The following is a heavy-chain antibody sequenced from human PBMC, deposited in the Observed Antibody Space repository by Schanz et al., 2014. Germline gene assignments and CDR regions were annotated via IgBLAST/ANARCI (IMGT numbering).Heavy chain of an antibody. D-gene: IGHD2-8*02. V-gene: IGHV3-23*04. J-gene: IGHJ4*02. Sequence: VQLVESGGGLVQPGGSLRLSCAASGFSFGNYGMSWVRQAPGKGLEWVSGFDAHDGRAYYADSAKGRFTISRDNSKSTLYVEMNSLRVEDTAVYYCAKTLFPGGTQTFGNWGWGTLVTVSS. CDR3: AKTLFPGGTQTFGN. CDR1: GFSFGNYG. CDR2: FDAHDGRA.